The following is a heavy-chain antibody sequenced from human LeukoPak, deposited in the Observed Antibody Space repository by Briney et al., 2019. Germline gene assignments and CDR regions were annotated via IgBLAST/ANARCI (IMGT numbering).Heavy chain of an antibody. D-gene: IGHD3-16*01. J-gene: IGHJ4*02. V-gene: IGHV4-59*08. Sequence: MPSETLSLTCTVSGGSISSYYWSWIRQPPGKGLEWIGYIYYSGSTNYNPSLKSRVTISVDTSKNQFSLKLSSVTAADTAVYYCASQITRAASFDYWGQGTLVTVSS. CDR1: GGSISSYY. CDR3: ASQITRAASFDY. CDR2: IYYSGST.